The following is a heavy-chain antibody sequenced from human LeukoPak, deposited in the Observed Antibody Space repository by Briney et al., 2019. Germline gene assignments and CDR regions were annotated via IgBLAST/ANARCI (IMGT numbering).Heavy chain of an antibody. D-gene: IGHD3-9*01. J-gene: IGHJ4*02. V-gene: IGHV1-69*06. CDR1: GGTFSSYA. CDR3: ARSGARVLRYFDWLPRSSRLFDY. CDR2: IIPIFGTA. Sequence: SVKVSCKASGGTFSSYAISWVRQAPGQGLEWMGGIIPIFGTANYAQKFQGRVTITADKSTGTAYMELSSLRSEDTAVYYCARSGARVLRYFDWLPRSSRLFDYWGQGTLVTVSS.